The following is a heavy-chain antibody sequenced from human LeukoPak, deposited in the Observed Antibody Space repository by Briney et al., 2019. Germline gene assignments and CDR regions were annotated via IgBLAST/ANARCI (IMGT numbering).Heavy chain of an antibody. CDR1: GYTFTGYY. V-gene: IGHV1-2*02. Sequence: ASVTVSCKASGYTFTGYYMHWVRQAPGQGLEWMGWLNPNTGGTNYAQKFQGRVTMTRDTSTSTAYLELTRLTSDDTAVYYCARDLGITTAGSLDYWGQGTLVTVSS. D-gene: IGHD6-13*01. CDR3: ARDLGITTAGSLDY. J-gene: IGHJ4*02. CDR2: LNPNTGGT.